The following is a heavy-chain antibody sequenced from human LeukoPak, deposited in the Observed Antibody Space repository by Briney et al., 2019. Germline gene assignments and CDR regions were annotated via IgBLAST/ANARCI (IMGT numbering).Heavy chain of an antibody. Sequence: GGSLRLSCAVSGFTFSNSWMSWVRQAPGKGLEWVANIKQDGSEEYYVDSVRGRFTISRDNAKNPLHLQMNSLRAEDTAVYYCAKNARYPDYWGQGTLVTVSS. CDR2: IKQDGSEE. J-gene: IGHJ4*02. CDR1: GFTFSNSW. D-gene: IGHD2-2*02. CDR3: AKNARYPDY. V-gene: IGHV3-7*02.